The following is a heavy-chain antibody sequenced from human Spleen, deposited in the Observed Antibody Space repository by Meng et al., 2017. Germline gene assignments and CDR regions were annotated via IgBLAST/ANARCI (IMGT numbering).Heavy chain of an antibody. D-gene: IGHD4-11*01. J-gene: IGHJ4*02. CDR2: INHSGST. CDR3: ARGPTTMAHDFDY. Sequence: VQVQHWGAGLLKPSETLALPCGVSGGSFSDYYWSWIRQPPGKGLEWIGEINHSGSTNYNPSLESRATISVDTSQNNLSLKLSSVTAADSAVYYCARGPTTMAHDFDYWGQGTLVTVSS. CDR1: GGSFSDYY. V-gene: IGHV4-34*01.